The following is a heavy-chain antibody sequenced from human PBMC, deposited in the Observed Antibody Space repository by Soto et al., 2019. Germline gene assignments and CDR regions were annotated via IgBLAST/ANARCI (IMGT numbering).Heavy chain of an antibody. CDR2: VTSSSSSM. CDR3: AREADFASSGYVLDY. Sequence: LRLSCAASGFTFNRYSMNWVRQAPGKGLEWVSSVTSSSSSMLYADSVKGRFTISRDDAKDSLFLQMNSLRADDTAVYYCAREADFASSGYVLDYWGQGTLVTVSS. J-gene: IGHJ4*02. CDR1: GFTFNRYS. D-gene: IGHD3-22*01. V-gene: IGHV3-21*01.